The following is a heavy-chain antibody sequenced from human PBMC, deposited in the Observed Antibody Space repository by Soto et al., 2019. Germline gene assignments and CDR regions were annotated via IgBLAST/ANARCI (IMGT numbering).Heavy chain of an antibody. CDR2: INAGNGDT. J-gene: IGHJ4*02. CDR3: ARFLTGSYYQLHY. V-gene: IGHV1-3*01. CDR1: GFTFSSYG. D-gene: IGHD1-26*01. Sequence: QVHLVQSGAEVKEPGASVRLSCKAFGFTFSSYGIHWVRQAPGQGLEWMGWINAGNGDTYYSQMFQGRVAISTNSSASTAYMELRSLRSEDTGVYYCARFLTGSYYQLHYWGQGSLVTVSS.